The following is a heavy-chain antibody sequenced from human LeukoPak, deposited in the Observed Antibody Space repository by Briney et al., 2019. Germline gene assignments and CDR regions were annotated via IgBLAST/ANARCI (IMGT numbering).Heavy chain of an antibody. CDR1: GYTFTTYD. CDR2: IRTYTGST. Sequence: VASVKVSCKTSGYTFTTYDISWVRQAPGQGLQWLGWIRTYTGSTNYAQKVQGRVSMTMDTATATAYMELRSLICDDTAVYYCARRASPQDYFDYWGQGTLVTVSS. V-gene: IGHV1-18*04. CDR3: ARRASPQDYFDY. J-gene: IGHJ4*02.